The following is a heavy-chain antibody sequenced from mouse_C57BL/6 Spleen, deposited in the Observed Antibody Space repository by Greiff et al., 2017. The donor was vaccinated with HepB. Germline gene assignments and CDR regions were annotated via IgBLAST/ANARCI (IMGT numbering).Heavy chain of an antibody. J-gene: IGHJ3*01. Sequence: VQLQQSGAELVRPGSSVKLSCKASGYTFTSYWMHWVKQRPIQGLEWIGNIDPSDSETHYNQKFKDKATLTVDKSYSTAYMQLSSLTSEDSAVYYCARWSYYGSSYYFAYWGQGTLVTVSA. CDR2: IDPSDSET. CDR3: ARWSYYGSSYYFAY. V-gene: IGHV1-52*01. CDR1: GYTFTSYW. D-gene: IGHD1-1*01.